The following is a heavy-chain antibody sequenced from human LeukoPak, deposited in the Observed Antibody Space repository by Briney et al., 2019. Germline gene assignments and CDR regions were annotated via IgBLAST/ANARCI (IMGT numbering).Heavy chain of an antibody. V-gene: IGHV4-59*08. Sequence: GSLRLSCAASGFTFSSYSMNWIRQPPGKGLEWIGYIYYSGSTNYNPSLKSRVTISVDTSKNQFSLKLSSVTAADTAVYYCARHGIFSGSRNDAFDIWGQGTMVTVSS. CDR1: GFTFSSYS. CDR3: ARHGIFSGSRNDAFDI. CDR2: IYYSGST. D-gene: IGHD1-26*01. J-gene: IGHJ3*02.